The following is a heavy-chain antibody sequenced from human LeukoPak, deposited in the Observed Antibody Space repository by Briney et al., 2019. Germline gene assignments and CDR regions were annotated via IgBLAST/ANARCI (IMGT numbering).Heavy chain of an antibody. D-gene: IGHD3-22*01. V-gene: IGHV3-69-1*02. Sequence: GGSLRLSCAASGFTFSDYYMNWVRQAPGKGLEWVSSISSSSTIYHADSVKGRFTISRDNAKNSLYLQMNSLRAEDTAVYYCARDPHITMIVVVIPDYWGQGTLVTVSS. CDR1: GFTFSDYY. J-gene: IGHJ4*02. CDR3: ARDPHITMIVVVIPDY. CDR2: ISSSSTI.